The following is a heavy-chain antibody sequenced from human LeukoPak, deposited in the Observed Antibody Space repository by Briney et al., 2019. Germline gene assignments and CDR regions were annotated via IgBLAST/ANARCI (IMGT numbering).Heavy chain of an antibody. D-gene: IGHD5-12*01. Sequence: QPGGSLRLSCAASGFTFSSYGMHWVRQAPGKGLEGVAFIQYDGSNKYYADSVKGRFTISRDNSKNTLYLQMNSLRAEDTAVYYCAKDFVQWLRLGYMDVWGKGTTVTVSS. CDR2: IQYDGSNK. V-gene: IGHV3-30*02. CDR3: AKDFVQWLRLGYMDV. CDR1: GFTFSSYG. J-gene: IGHJ6*03.